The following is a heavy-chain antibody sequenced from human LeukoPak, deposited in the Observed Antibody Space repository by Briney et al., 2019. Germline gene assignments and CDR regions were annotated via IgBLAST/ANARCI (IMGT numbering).Heavy chain of an antibody. J-gene: IGHJ6*03. CDR3: AKEAYYDILSGSQAEGFMDV. Sequence: PGGSLRLSCAASGFTFSTHAMTWVLQAPEKGLEWVSTLSGSGDSTYYADSVKGRFTISRDNSKNTLFLQMNRLRAEDTAIYYCAKEAYYDILSGSQAEGFMDVWGKGTAVTVSS. D-gene: IGHD3-9*01. CDR1: GFTFSTHA. CDR2: LSGSGDST. V-gene: IGHV3-23*01.